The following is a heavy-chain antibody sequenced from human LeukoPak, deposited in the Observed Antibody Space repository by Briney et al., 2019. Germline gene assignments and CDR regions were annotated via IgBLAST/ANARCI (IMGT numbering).Heavy chain of an antibody. V-gene: IGHV4-39*02. CDR3: AREDRWVAFDI. Sequence: PSETLSLTCTVSGGSISSSSYYWGWIRQAPGKGLEWIGSIYYSGSTYYNPSLKSRVTISVDTSKNQFSLKLSSVTAADTAVYYCAREDRWVAFDIWGQGTMVTVSS. CDR1: GGSISSSSYY. J-gene: IGHJ3*02. D-gene: IGHD5-24*01. CDR2: IYYSGST.